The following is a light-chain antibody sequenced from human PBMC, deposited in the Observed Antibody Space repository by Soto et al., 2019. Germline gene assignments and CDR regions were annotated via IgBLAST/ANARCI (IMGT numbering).Light chain of an antibody. CDR3: QQYYKSKWT. CDR2: WAS. V-gene: IGKV4-1*01. J-gene: IGKJ1*01. Sequence: DIVMTQSPDSLAVSLGERATINCKSSQSILNRSNNKNYLTWYQQKPGQPPKLLIYWASTRESGVPDRCSGSGSGTYFTLKISSLQAEDVAVYYCQQYYKSKWTFGQGTKGEI. CDR1: QSILNRSNNKNY.